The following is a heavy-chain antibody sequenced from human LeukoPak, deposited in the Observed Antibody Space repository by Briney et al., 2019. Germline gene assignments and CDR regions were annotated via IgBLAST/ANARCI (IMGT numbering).Heavy chain of an antibody. Sequence: ETLSLTCAVSGGSINCINWWGWVRQPPGKGLVWIVEIYHSGRTNYNPSLKSRVTTSVDKSTNQFSLKQSSVTAADTAVYYCASFTREAGTGGSAFDIWGQGTMATVSS. CDR1: GGSINCINW. D-gene: IGHD6-13*01. CDR3: ASFTREAGTGGSAFDI. CDR2: IYHSGRT. J-gene: IGHJ3*02. V-gene: IGHV4-4*02.